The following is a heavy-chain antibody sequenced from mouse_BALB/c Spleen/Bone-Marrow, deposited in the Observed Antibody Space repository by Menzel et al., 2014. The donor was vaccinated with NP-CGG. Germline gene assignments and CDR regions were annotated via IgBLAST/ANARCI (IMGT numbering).Heavy chain of an antibody. J-gene: IGHJ4*01. D-gene: IGHD2-2*01. CDR3: AGGWLPSYAMDY. CDR1: GFNIKDTY. Sequence: EVQRVESGAELVKPGASVKLSCTASGFNIKDTYMHWVKQRPEQGLEWIGRIDPANGNTKYDPKFQGKATITADTSSNTACLQLSSLTSEDTAVYYCAGGWLPSYAMDYWGQGTSVTVSS. V-gene: IGHV14-3*02. CDR2: IDPANGNT.